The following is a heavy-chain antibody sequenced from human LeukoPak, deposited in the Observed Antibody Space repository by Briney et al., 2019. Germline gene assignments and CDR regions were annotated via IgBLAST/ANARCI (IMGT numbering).Heavy chain of an antibody. V-gene: IGHV3-23*01. CDR3: AKDQVVAATYFDY. CDR1: GGSFSGYY. Sequence: ETLSLTCAVYGGSFSGYYWSWIRQPPGKGLEWVSAISGSGGSTYYADSVKGRFTISRDNSKNTLYLQMNSLRAEDTAVYYCAKDQVVAATYFDYWGQGTLVTVSS. CDR2: ISGSGGST. J-gene: IGHJ4*02. D-gene: IGHD2-15*01.